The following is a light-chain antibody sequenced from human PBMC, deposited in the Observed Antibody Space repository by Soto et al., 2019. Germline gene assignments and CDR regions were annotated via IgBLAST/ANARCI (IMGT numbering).Light chain of an antibody. V-gene: IGLV1-44*01. CDR2: DNI. CDR1: SSNIGNNA. Sequence: QSVLTQPPSTSGTPGQRVTISCSGSSSNIGNNAVNWYQQFPGTAPKLLIYDNIQRPSGVPDRFSGSKSGTSASLAFSGLQSEDEADYYCAAWGDNLNGWVFGGGTKLTVL. J-gene: IGLJ3*02. CDR3: AAWGDNLNGWV.